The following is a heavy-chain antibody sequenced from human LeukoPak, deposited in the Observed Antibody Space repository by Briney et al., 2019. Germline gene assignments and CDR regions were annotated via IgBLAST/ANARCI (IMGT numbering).Heavy chain of an antibody. V-gene: IGHV1-2*02. CDR1: GYTFTGYY. CDR2: INPNSGGT. Sequence: ASVKVSCKASGYTFTGYYMHWVRQAPGQGLEWMGWINPNSGGTNYAQKFQGRVTMTRDTSISTAYMELSRLRSDDTAVYYCARPYYDFWSGYNIYYFDYWGQGTLVTASS. D-gene: IGHD3-3*01. J-gene: IGHJ4*02. CDR3: ARPYYDFWSGYNIYYFDY.